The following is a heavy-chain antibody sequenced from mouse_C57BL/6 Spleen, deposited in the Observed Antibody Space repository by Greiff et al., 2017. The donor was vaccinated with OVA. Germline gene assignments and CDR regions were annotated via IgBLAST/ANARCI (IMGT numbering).Heavy chain of an antibody. CDR1: GFNITDYY. CDR3: ARDSSGYPPMDY. Sequence: EVMLVESGAELVKPGASVKLSCTASGFNITDYYMHWVKQRPEQGLEWIGRIDPEDGETKYAPKFQGKATITADTSSNTAYLQLSSLTSEDTAVYYCARDSSGYPPMDYWGQGTSVTVSS. V-gene: IGHV14-2*01. CDR2: IDPEDGET. D-gene: IGHD3-2*02. J-gene: IGHJ4*01.